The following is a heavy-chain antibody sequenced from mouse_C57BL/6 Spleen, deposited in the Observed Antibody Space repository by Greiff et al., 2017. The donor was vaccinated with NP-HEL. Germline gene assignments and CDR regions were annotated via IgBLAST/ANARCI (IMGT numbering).Heavy chain of an antibody. V-gene: IGHV1-15*01. CDR2: IDPETGGT. CDR3: TEGYYGSSLMDY. CDR1: GYTFTDYE. Sequence: VQLQQSGAELVRPGASVTLSCKASGYTFTDYEMHWVKQTPVHGLEWIGAIDPETGGTAYNQKFKGKAILTADKSSSTAYMELRSLTSEDSAVYYCTEGYYGSSLMDYWGQGTSVTVSS. D-gene: IGHD1-1*01. J-gene: IGHJ4*01.